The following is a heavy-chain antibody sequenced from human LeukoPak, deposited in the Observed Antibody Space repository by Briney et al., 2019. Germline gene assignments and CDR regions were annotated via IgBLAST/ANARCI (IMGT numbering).Heavy chain of an antibody. Sequence: PSETLSLTCTVSGGSISSYYWSWIRQPPGKGPEWIGYIYYSGSTNYNPSLKSRVTISVDTSKNQFSLKLSSVTAADTAVYYCARDKDYGDYLWYFDLWGRGTLVTVSS. CDR2: IYYSGST. CDR1: GGSISSYY. CDR3: ARDKDYGDYLWYFDL. D-gene: IGHD4-17*01. V-gene: IGHV4-59*01. J-gene: IGHJ2*01.